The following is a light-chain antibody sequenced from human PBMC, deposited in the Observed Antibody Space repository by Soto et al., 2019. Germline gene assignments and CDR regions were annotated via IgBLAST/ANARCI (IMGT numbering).Light chain of an antibody. J-gene: IGKJ1*01. Sequence: EIVLTQSPGTLSLSPGERATLSCRASQSVSSSYLAWYQQKPGQAPRLLIYSASSRATGIPDRFSGSGSGTDFTLTISRLEPEDFAVYYCQQYGSSPRTFGQGTKGDIK. CDR1: QSVSSSY. CDR2: SAS. CDR3: QQYGSSPRT. V-gene: IGKV3-20*01.